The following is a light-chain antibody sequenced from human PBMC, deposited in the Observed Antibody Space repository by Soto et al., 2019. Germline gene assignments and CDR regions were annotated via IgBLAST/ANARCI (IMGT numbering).Light chain of an antibody. CDR3: QQRSIWPLT. CDR2: DAS. Sequence: EIVLTQSPATLSLSPGERATLSCRASQSVRSYLAWYQQKPGQAPRLLIYDASSRGTGIPARFSGSGSGTDFTLTISSLEPEDFAVYFCQQRSIWPLTFGGGTKVDIK. V-gene: IGKV3-11*01. J-gene: IGKJ4*01. CDR1: QSVRSY.